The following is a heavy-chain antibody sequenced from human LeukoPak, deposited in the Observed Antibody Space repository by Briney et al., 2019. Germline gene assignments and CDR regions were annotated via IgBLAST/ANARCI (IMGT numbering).Heavy chain of an antibody. Sequence: GGSLRLSCAASGVTFSSYCMHWVRQAPGKGLVWVSRITNDGSSTTYADSVKGRFTISRDNAKNMLYLQVNSLRAEDTAVYYCATPQGGNPAYWGQGTLVTVSS. J-gene: IGHJ4*02. D-gene: IGHD1-14*01. CDR1: GVTFSSYC. CDR2: ITNDGSST. CDR3: ATPQGGNPAY. V-gene: IGHV3-74*01.